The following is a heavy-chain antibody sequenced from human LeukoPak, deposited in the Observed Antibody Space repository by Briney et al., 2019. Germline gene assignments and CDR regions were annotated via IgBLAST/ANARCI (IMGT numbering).Heavy chain of an antibody. J-gene: IGHJ4*02. CDR2: INGDGTSA. V-gene: IGHV3-74*01. CDR3: ARDSEGNSLLDY. Sequence: PGGSLRLSCAASGFTFTNYWMHWVRQAPGKGLVWVSRINGDGTSATYADSVKGRFTFSRDNAKNTLFLQMNSLRADDTAVYYCARDSEGNSLLDYWGQGGLVTVSS. CDR1: GFTFTNYW. D-gene: IGHD1-14*01.